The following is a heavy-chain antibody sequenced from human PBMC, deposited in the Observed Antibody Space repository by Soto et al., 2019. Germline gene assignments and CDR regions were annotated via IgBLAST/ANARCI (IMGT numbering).Heavy chain of an antibody. CDR2: ISSSSSYI. D-gene: IGHD3-22*01. CDR3: ARDRKGSGRGYYDSSGYYYALDYYGMDV. J-gene: IGHJ6*02. Sequence: PGGSLRLSCAASGFTFSSYSMNWVRQAPGKGLEWVSSISSSSSYIYYADSVKGRFTISRDNAKNSLYLQMNSLRAEDTAVYYCARDRKGSGRGYYDSSGYYYALDYYGMDVWGQGTTVTVSS. V-gene: IGHV3-21*01. CDR1: GFTFSSYS.